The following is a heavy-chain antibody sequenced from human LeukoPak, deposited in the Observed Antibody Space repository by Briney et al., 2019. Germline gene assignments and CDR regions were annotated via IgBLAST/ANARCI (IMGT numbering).Heavy chain of an antibody. J-gene: IGHJ5*02. D-gene: IGHD1-14*01. Sequence: SETLSLTCTVSGYSISSGYYWSFIRPPPGKGLEWIGGIYHSGHTFYNPSLKSRVTISVETSKNQFSLKLNSVTAADTAVYYCAKEGTVRWFDPWGQGTLVTVSS. V-gene: IGHV4-38-2*02. CDR2: IYHSGHT. CDR3: AKEGTVRWFDP. CDR1: GYSISSGYY.